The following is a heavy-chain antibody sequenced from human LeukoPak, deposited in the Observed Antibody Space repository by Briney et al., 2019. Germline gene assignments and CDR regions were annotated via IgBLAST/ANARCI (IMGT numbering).Heavy chain of an antibody. V-gene: IGHV3-23*01. D-gene: IGHD3-10*01. Sequence: PGGSLRLSCAASGFTFSTYAMNWVRQAPGKGLEWVSAISGSGGSTYYADSVKGRFTISRDNSKNTLYLQMNSLRAEDTAVYYCAKCPGGITMLRGVIYYFDYWGQGTLATVSS. J-gene: IGHJ4*02. CDR3: AKCPGGITMLRGVIYYFDY. CDR2: ISGSGGST. CDR1: GFTFSTYA.